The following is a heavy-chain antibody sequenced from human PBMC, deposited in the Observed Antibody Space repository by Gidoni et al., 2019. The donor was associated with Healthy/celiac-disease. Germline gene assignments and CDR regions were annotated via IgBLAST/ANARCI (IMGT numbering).Heavy chain of an antibody. CDR1: GFPFSSYS. CDR3: ARGYYYDSSGYYYTDY. Sequence: EVQLVESGGGLVKPGGSLRLSCAASGFPFSSYSMNWVRQAPGKGLEWVSSISSSSSYIYYADSVKGRFTISRDNAKNSLYLQMNSLRAEDTAVYYCARGYYYDSSGYYYTDYWGQGTLVTVSS. J-gene: IGHJ4*02. V-gene: IGHV3-21*01. D-gene: IGHD3-22*01. CDR2: ISSSSSYI.